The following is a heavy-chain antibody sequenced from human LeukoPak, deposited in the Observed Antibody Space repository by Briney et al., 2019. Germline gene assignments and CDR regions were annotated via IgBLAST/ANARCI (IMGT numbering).Heavy chain of an antibody. D-gene: IGHD2-21*01. CDR3: ARPAPTNGLDH. J-gene: IGHJ4*02. V-gene: IGHV1-69*04. CDR1: GGSFFTYG. Sequence: SVKVSCKASGGSFFTYGVSRVRQAPGQGLEWMGRIIPIIGMTNYAEKFQGRVTITADKSTSTAYMELSSLRSEDTAVYYCARPAPTNGLDHWGQGTLVTVSS. CDR2: IIPIIGMT.